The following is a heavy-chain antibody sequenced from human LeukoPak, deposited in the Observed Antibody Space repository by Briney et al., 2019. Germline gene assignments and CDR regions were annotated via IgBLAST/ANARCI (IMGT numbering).Heavy chain of an antibody. V-gene: IGHV1-2*06. CDR2: INPNSGGT. CDR3: ARESTGGYFDY. CDR1: GYTFNDHD. J-gene: IGHJ4*02. Sequence: ASVKVSCKASGYTFNDHDMHWVLQAPGQGLEWMGRINPNSGGTTYAQKFQGRVTMTRDTSISTAYMELSRLRSDDTAVYYCARESTGGYFDYWGQGTLVTVSS. D-gene: IGHD3-10*01.